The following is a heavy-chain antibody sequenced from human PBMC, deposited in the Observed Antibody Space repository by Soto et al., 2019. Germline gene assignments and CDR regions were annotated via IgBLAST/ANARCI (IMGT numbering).Heavy chain of an antibody. CDR3: ARVDGIVVVPAAIGFDP. V-gene: IGHV1-69*01. J-gene: IGHJ5*02. CDR2: IIPIFGTA. CDR1: GGTFSSYA. Sequence: QVQLVQSGAEVKKPGSSVKVSCKASGGTFSSYAISWVRQAPGQGLEWMGGIIPIFGTANYAQKFQGRVTITADESTSTAYMELSSLRSEDTAVYYCARVDGIVVVPAAIGFDPWGQGILVTVSS. D-gene: IGHD2-2*01.